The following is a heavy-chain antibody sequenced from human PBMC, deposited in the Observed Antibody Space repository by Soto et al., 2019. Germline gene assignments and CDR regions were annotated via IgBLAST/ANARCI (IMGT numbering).Heavy chain of an antibody. V-gene: IGHV1-18*01. CDR3: ARDTLLYVVRGGRGNQVFDY. D-gene: IGHD3-10*02. CDR1: GYTFTSYG. CDR2: ISAYNGNT. Sequence: QVQLVQSGAEVKKPGASVKVCCKASGYTFTSYGISWVRQAPGQVLEWMGWISAYNGNTNNAKKLQGRVTMTTDTSSSTAYMELRSLRCEDTAVYYCARDTLLYVVRGGRGNQVFDYWGQGTLVTVSS. J-gene: IGHJ4*02.